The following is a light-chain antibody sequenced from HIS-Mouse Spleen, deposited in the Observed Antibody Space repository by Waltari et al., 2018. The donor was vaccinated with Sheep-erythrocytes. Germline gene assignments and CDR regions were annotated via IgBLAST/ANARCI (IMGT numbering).Light chain of an antibody. CDR2: KAA. V-gene: IGKV1-5*03. CDR1: QSISSW. J-gene: IGKJ4*01. CDR3: QQYNSYPLT. Sequence: DIQMTQSPSTLSASVGDRVTITCRASQSISSWLAWYQQKPGKAPKLLIYKAASLVSGVPSRFGGSGSGTDFTLTSSILQPDDFATYYCQQYNSYPLTFGGGTKVEIK.